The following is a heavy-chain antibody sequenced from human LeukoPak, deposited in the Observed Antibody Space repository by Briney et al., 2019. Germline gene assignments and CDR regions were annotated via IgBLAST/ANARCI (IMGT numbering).Heavy chain of an antibody. CDR3: ARDQGIAAAGKPNYYYYYGMDV. J-gene: IGHJ6*02. V-gene: IGHV1-2*02. D-gene: IGHD6-13*01. Sequence: VASVKVSCKASGYTFTVYFMHWVRQAPGQGLEWMGWINPNSGGTNYAQKFLGRVTMTRDTSISTAYMELSRLRSDDTAVYYCARDQGIAAAGKPNYYYYYGMDVWGQGTTVTVSS. CDR2: INPNSGGT. CDR1: GYTFTVYF.